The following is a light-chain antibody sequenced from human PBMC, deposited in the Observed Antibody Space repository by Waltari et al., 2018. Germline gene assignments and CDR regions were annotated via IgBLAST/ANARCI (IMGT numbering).Light chain of an antibody. CDR1: SSPVGGYNY. V-gene: IGLV2-14*01. J-gene: IGLJ1*01. CDR2: EVS. Sequence: QSALTQPASVSGSPGQSITISCTGTSSPVGGYNYVSWSQQHPGKAPKLMIYEVSNRPSGVSNRFSGSKSGNTASLTISGLQAEDEADYYCSSYTSSSTRVFGTGTKVTVL. CDR3: SSYTSSSTRV.